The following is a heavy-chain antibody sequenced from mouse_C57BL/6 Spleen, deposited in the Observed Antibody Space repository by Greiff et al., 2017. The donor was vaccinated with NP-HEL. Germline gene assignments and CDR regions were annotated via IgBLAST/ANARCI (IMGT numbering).Heavy chain of an antibody. J-gene: IGHJ2*01. CDR3: ARREYYYGSSNYFDY. V-gene: IGHV1-55*01. Sequence: VQLQQPGAELVKPGASVKMSCKASGYTFTSYWITWVKQRPGQGLAWIGDIYPGSGSTNYNEKFKSKATLTVDTSSSTAYMQLSSLSSEDSAVYYGARREYYYGSSNYFDYWGQGTTLTVSS. D-gene: IGHD1-1*01. CDR1: GYTFTSYW. CDR2: IYPGSGST.